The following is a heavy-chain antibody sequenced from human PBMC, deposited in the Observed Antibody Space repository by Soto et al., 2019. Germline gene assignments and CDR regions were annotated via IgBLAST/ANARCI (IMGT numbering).Heavy chain of an antibody. CDR3: ARYSSGSSSSWSPV. D-gene: IGHD6-13*01. V-gene: IGHV4-39*01. Sequence: SETLSLTCTVSGGSISSSTYYWGWIRQPPGKGLEWIASIYYSGRAHYNPSLESRVTISVDTSKNQFSLRLSSVTAADTAVYYCARYSSGSSSSWSPVWGQETMVTVSS. CDR2: IYYSGRA. CDR1: GGSISSSTYY. J-gene: IGHJ3*01.